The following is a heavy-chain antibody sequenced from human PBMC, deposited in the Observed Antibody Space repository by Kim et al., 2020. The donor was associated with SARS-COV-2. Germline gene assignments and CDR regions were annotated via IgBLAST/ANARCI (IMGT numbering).Heavy chain of an antibody. CDR2: IKQDGSEK. Sequence: GGSLRLSCAASGFTFRSYWMNWVRQAPGKGLEWVANIKQDGSEKNYVDSLKGRFTISRDNAKNSLYLRINSLRAEDTAVYYCARDLTEVDYWGQGTLVTVSS. J-gene: IGHJ4*02. D-gene: IGHD3-9*01. CDR1: GFTFRSYW. V-gene: IGHV3-7*01. CDR3: ARDLTEVDY.